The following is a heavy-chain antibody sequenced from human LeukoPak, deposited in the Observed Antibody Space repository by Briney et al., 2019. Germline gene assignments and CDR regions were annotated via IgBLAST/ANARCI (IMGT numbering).Heavy chain of an antibody. J-gene: IGHJ5*02. CDR2: IYNSGTI. CDR1: GGSISSYY. D-gene: IGHD4-11*01. Sequence: TSETLSLTCTVSGGSISSYYWSWIRQPAGKGLEWIGHIYNSGTINYNPSLKSRVTMSVDTSKNHFSLKLRSVTAADTAVYYCARDKYSNYGNWLVPWGQGTRVTVSS. V-gene: IGHV4-4*07. CDR3: ARDKYSNYGNWLVP.